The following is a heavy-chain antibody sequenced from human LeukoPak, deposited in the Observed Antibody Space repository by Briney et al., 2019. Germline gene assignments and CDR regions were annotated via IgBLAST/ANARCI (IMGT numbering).Heavy chain of an antibody. V-gene: IGHV1-46*01. J-gene: IGHJ4*02. CDR2: INPSGGST. D-gene: IGHD6-13*01. CDR3: ARARAAAGAEADY. Sequence: ASVKVSCKASGYTFTSYYMHWVRQAPGQGLEWMGIINPSGGSTSYAQKFQGRVTMTRDTSISTAYMELSRLRSDDTAVYYCARARAAAGAEADYWGQGTLVTVSS. CDR1: GYTFTSYY.